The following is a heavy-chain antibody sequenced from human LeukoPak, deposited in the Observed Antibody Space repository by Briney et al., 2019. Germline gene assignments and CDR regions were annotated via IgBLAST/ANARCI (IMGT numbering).Heavy chain of an antibody. CDR3: ARDEFYGAGSSGDDAFDA. CDR1: GYNFIGYG. CDR2: ISGYTGNT. D-gene: IGHD3-10*01. V-gene: IGHV1-18*01. Sequence: ASVKVSCKASGYNFIGYGITWVRQAPGQGLEWMGRISGYTGNTKFAQKFQDGVGMTRDTSSRTVHMELRSLTLDDTGVYCCARDEFYGAGSSGDDAFDAWGQGTKITV. J-gene: IGHJ3*01.